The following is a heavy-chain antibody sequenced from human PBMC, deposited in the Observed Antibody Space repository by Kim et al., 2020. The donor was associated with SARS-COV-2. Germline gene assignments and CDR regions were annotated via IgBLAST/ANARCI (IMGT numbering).Heavy chain of an antibody. J-gene: IGHJ3*02. CDR3: ARRRVGADLLHAFDI. Sequence: TMKGRCPISRDNAKNSLYLQMNSLRAEDTAVYYCARRRVGADLLHAFDIWGQGTMVTVSS. V-gene: IGHV3-21*01. D-gene: IGHD1-26*01.